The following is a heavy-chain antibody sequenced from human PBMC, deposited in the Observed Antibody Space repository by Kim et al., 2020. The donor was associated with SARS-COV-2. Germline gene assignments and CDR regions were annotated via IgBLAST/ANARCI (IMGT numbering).Heavy chain of an antibody. CDR3: TRDANHHDRGVYYDAFYI. Sequence: GGSLRLSCVASGFTHSTNWMTWVRQAPGKGLEWVANIRGDGSQIYYMDSVKGRITISRDNAKNSLHLQMNSLRAEDTAVYYCTRDANHHDRGVYYDAFYIWGQGTLVSVSS. CDR1: GFTHSTNW. J-gene: IGHJ3*02. V-gene: IGHV3-7*03. CDR2: IRGDGSQI. D-gene: IGHD2-21*01.